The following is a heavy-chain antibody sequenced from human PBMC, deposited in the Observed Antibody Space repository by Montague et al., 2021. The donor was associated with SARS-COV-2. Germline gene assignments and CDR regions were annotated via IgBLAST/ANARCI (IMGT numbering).Heavy chain of an antibody. CDR1: GGSISSTYW. Sequence: SETLSLTRNVSGGSISSTYWWTWVRQSPGKGLEWIGEMHHSGSTNYNPSLKSRATISVDKSKNTFSLKLKYVTAADTAVYYCAKPSICDGSACYWYFDLWGRGTLVTVSS. D-gene: IGHD3-22*01. CDR2: MHHSGST. CDR3: AKPSICDGSACYWYFDL. V-gene: IGHV4-4*02. J-gene: IGHJ2*01.